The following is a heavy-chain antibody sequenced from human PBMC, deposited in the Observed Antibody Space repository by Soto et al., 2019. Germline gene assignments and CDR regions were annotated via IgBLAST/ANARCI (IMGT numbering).Heavy chain of an antibody. D-gene: IGHD3-10*01. J-gene: IGHJ6*02. CDR1: GFTFSSYA. CDR3: AKAFWYYGSGSYSLTWYYYGMDV. CDR2: ISGSGGST. V-gene: IGHV3-23*01. Sequence: GGSLRLSCAASGFTFSSYAMSWVRQAPGKGLEWVSAISGSGGSTYYADSVKGRFTISRDNSKNTLYLQMNSLRAEDTAVYYCAKAFWYYGSGSYSLTWYYYGMDVWGHGTTVTFSS.